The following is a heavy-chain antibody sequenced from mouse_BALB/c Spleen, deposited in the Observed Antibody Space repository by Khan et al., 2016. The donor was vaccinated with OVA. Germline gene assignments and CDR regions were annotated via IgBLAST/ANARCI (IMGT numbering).Heavy chain of an antibody. CDR3: SRGTVGLFAY. J-gene: IGHJ3*01. CDR2: ISYSGST. V-gene: IGHV3-2*02. CDR1: GYSITSDYA. D-gene: IGHD1-1*01. Sequence: EVQLQESGPGLVKPSQSLSLTCTVTGYSITSDYAWNWIRQFPGNKLEWMGYISYSGSTSYNPSLKSRISLTRDTSKNQFFLQLNSVTTEDTATYYCSRGTVGLFAYWGQGTLVTVSA.